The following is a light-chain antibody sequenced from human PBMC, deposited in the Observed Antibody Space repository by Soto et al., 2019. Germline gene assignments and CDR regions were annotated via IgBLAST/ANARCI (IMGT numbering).Light chain of an antibody. V-gene: IGLV1-47*01. CDR2: GNN. CDR3: AAWDGSLSGYV. Sequence: QSALTQPPSASGTPGQRVTISCSGSSSNIGSNYVYWYQQLPGTAPKLLIYGNNQRPSGVPDRFSGSKSGTSASLAISGLRSEDEADYYCAAWDGSLSGYVFGTGTKLTVL. CDR1: SSNIGSNY. J-gene: IGLJ1*01.